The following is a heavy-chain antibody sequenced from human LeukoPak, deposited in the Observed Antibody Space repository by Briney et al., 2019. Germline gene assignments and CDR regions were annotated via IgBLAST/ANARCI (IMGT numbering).Heavy chain of an antibody. CDR2: IHYSGST. CDR3: ARLTAYFDL. V-gene: IGHV4-31*03. J-gene: IGHJ2*01. CDR1: GGSISSGGYY. Sequence: PSQTLSLTCSVSGGSISSGGYYWSWIRQHPGRGLEWIGYIHYSGSTFNNPSLKSRVTISVDTSKNQFSLKVTSVTAADTAVYYCARLTAYFDLWGRGTLVTVSS.